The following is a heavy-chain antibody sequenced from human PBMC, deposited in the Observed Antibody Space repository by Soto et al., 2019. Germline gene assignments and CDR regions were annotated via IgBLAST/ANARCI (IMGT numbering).Heavy chain of an antibody. V-gene: IGHV1-3*01. Sequence: ASVKVSCKASGYTFTSYAMHWVRQAPGQRLEWMGWINAGNGNTKYSQKFQGRVTITRDTSASTAYMELSSLRSEDTAVYCCARGRAVNVLRFLEWLLFFDYWGQGTLVTVSS. CDR3: ARGRAVNVLRFLEWLLFFDY. CDR2: INAGNGNT. J-gene: IGHJ4*02. CDR1: GYTFTSYA. D-gene: IGHD3-3*01.